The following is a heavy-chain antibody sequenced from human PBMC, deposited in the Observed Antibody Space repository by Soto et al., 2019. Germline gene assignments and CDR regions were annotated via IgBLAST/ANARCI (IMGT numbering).Heavy chain of an antibody. CDR3: ARGLSSPSAAGV. CDR1: GGSVSSGGNY. J-gene: IGHJ4*02. D-gene: IGHD6-6*01. Sequence: QLQLQESGPGLVKPSETLSLTCAVSGGSVSSGGNYWGWIRQAPGKGLEWIGSVHDTGNTHYNPPLTSRVTISVDTYKKQFSLNVNSVTAADTAVYYCARGLSSPSAAGVWGQGTLVTGSS. CDR2: VHDTGNT. V-gene: IGHV4-39*01.